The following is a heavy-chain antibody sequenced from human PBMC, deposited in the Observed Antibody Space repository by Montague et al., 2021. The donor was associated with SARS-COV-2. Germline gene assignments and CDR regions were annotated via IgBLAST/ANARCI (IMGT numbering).Heavy chain of an antibody. Sequence: SLRLSCAASGFTFSSYWMSWVRQAPGKGLEWVANIKQDGSEKYYVDSVKGRFTISRDNAMNSLYLQMNSLRAEDTAVYYCARDSFWSSYYTDYYGMDVWGQGTTVTVSS. D-gene: IGHD3-3*01. V-gene: IGHV3-7*01. CDR3: ARDSFWSSYYTDYYGMDV. J-gene: IGHJ6*02. CDR1: GFTFSSYW. CDR2: IKQDGSEK.